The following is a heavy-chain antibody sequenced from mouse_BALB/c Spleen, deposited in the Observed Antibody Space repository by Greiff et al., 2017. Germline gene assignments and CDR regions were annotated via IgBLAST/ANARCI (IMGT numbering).Heavy chain of an antibody. D-gene: IGHD2-4*01. CDR1: GFTFSSFG. CDR3: ARDYDRPYWYFDV. CDR2: ISSGSSTI. V-gene: IGHV5-17*02. J-gene: IGHJ1*01. Sequence: EVKLMESGGGLVQPGGSRKLSCAASGFTFSSFGMHWVRQAPEKGLEWVAYISSGSSTIYYADTVKGRFTISRDNPKNTLFLQMTSLRSEDTAMYYCARDYDRPYWYFDVWGAGTTVTVSS.